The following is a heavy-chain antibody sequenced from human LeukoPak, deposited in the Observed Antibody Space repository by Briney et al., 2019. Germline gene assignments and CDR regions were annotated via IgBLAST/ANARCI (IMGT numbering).Heavy chain of an antibody. CDR2: IYHSGST. J-gene: IGHJ3*02. Sequence: SGTLSLTCAVSGGSISSSNWWSWVRQPPGKGLEWIGEIYHSGSTNYNPSLKSRVTISVDKSKNQFSLKLSSVTAADTAVYCCARGLIRHIVVVTAIRGDAFDIWGQGTMVTVSS. D-gene: IGHD2-21*02. CDR3: ARGLIRHIVVVTAIRGDAFDI. V-gene: IGHV4-4*01. CDR1: GGSISSSNW.